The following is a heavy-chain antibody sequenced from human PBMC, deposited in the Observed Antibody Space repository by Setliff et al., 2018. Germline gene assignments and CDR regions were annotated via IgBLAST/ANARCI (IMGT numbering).Heavy chain of an antibody. D-gene: IGHD3-3*01. V-gene: IGHV1-69*13. J-gene: IGHJ3*02. CDR3: AISTIFGVVSPTPDAFDI. Sequence: ASVKVSCKASGGTFSTYAISWVRQAPGQGLEWMGGIIPIFATANYAQKFQGRVTITADESTSTAYMELSSLRSEGTAVYYCAISTIFGVVSPTPDAFDIWGQGTMVTVSS. CDR2: IIPIFATA. CDR1: GGTFSTYA.